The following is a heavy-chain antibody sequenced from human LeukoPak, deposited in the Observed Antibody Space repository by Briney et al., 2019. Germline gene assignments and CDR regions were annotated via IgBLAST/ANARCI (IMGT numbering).Heavy chain of an antibody. Sequence: SETLSLTCAVSGYSISSGYYWGWIRQPPGKGLEWIGSIYHSGSTYYNPSLKSRVTISVDTSKNQFSLKLSSVTAADTAVYYCAREGQWLVRYWGQGTLVTVSS. V-gene: IGHV4-38-2*02. CDR1: GYSISSGYY. J-gene: IGHJ4*02. CDR3: AREGQWLVRY. CDR2: IYHSGST. D-gene: IGHD6-19*01.